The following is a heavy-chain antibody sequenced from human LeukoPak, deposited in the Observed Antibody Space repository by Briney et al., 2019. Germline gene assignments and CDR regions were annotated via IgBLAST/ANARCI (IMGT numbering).Heavy chain of an antibody. CDR2: IYYSGST. Sequence: SQTLSLTCTVSGGSISSGGYYWSWIRQHPGKGLEWIGYIYYSGSTYYNPSLKSRVTISVDTSKNQSSLKLSSVTAADTAVYYCVSSTRNYYYYGMDVWGQGTTVTVSS. CDR3: VSSTRNYYYYGMDV. CDR1: GGSISSGGYY. V-gene: IGHV4-31*03. D-gene: IGHD2-2*01. J-gene: IGHJ6*02.